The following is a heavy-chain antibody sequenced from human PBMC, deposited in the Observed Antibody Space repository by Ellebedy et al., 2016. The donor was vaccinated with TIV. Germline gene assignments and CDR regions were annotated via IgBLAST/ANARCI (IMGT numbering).Heavy chain of an antibody. CDR1: GIIISSYW. V-gene: IGHV3-74*03. CDR2: INSDGSST. J-gene: IGHJ4*02. CDR3: ATERSGSYYKY. Sequence: GESLKISCEASGIIISSYWLHWVRHAPGQGLLWVSRINSDGSSTTYGDCVKGRFTISRDNAKNTVYLQMNSLRLEETAVYFCATERSGSYYKYWGQGTLVTVSS. D-gene: IGHD1-26*01.